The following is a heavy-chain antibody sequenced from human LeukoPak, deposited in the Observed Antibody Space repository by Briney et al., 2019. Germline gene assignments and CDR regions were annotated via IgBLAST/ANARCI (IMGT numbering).Heavy chain of an antibody. D-gene: IGHD6-13*01. J-gene: IGHJ4*02. CDR3: ARDYPYSSSWFDY. CDR2: ISAYNGNT. CDR1: GYTFTSYG. Sequence: ASVKVSCKASGYTFTSYGISWVRQAPGQGLEWMGWISAYNGNTNYAQKLQGRVTMTTDTPTSTDYMELSSLRSDDTAVYYCARDYPYSSSWFDYWGQGTLVTVSS. V-gene: IGHV1-18*01.